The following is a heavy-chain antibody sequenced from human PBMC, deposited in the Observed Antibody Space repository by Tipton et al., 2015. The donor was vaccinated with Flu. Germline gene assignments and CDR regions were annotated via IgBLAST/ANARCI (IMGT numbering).Heavy chain of an antibody. Sequence: TLSLTCTVSGGSISSSRYYWGWIRQPPGKGLEWIGSIYHSGTAYYNPSLKSRVTISVDTSKNQISLKLSSVTAADTAVYYCAKSGSYLEYLQHWGQGTLVTVSS. V-gene: IGHV4-39*07. CDR2: IYHSGTA. D-gene: IGHD1-26*01. CDR3: AKSGSYLEYLQH. CDR1: GGSISSSRYY. J-gene: IGHJ1*01.